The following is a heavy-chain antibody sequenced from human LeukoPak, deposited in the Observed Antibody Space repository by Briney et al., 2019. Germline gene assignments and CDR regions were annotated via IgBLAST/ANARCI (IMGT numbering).Heavy chain of an antibody. D-gene: IGHD4-17*01. V-gene: IGHV1-69*04. Sequence: SVKVSCKASGGTFSSYAISWVRQAPGQGLEWMGRIIPILGIANYAQKFQGRVTITADKSTSTAYMELSSLKSEDTAVYYCARTTTVTNPFDYWGQGTLVTVSS. CDR3: ARTTTVTNPFDY. J-gene: IGHJ4*02. CDR2: IIPILGIA. CDR1: GGTFSSYA.